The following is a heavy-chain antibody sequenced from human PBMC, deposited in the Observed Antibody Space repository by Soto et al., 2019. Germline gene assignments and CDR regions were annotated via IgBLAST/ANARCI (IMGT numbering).Heavy chain of an antibody. Sequence: GASVKVSFKASGYTFTSYGISWVRQAPGQGLEWMGWISAYNGNTNYAQKLQGRVTMTTDTSTSTAYMEVRSLRSDDTAVYYCARDQGEWLVLDAFDIWGQGTMVTVSS. V-gene: IGHV1-18*01. CDR1: GYTFTSYG. J-gene: IGHJ3*02. D-gene: IGHD6-19*01. CDR3: ARDQGEWLVLDAFDI. CDR2: ISAYNGNT.